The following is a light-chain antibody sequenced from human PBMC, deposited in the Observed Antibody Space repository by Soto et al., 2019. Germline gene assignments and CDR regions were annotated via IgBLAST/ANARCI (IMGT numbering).Light chain of an antibody. V-gene: IGLV1-47*01. CDR1: SSNIGSNY. Sequence: QSVLTQPPSASGTRGQRVTISCSGSSSNIGSNYVYWYQQLPGTAPKLLIYRNNQRPSGVPDRFSGSKSGPSASLAISGLRSEDEADYYCAAWDDSLSGVVFGGGTKVTVL. CDR2: RNN. J-gene: IGLJ2*01. CDR3: AAWDDSLSGVV.